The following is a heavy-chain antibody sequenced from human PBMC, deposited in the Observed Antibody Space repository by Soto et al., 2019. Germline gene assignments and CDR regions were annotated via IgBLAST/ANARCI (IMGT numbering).Heavy chain of an antibody. D-gene: IGHD4-17*01. CDR1: GYSFTNYW. V-gene: IGHV5-51*01. CDR3: ARGTVSSDFDY. J-gene: IGHJ4*02. CDR2: IYPGDSDT. Sequence: ESLKISCKGSGYSFTNYWIGWVRQMPGKGLEWMGIIYPGDSDTRYSPSFQGQVTILADKSISTAYLQWSSLKASDTAMYYCARGTVSSDFDYWAQGILVTVYS.